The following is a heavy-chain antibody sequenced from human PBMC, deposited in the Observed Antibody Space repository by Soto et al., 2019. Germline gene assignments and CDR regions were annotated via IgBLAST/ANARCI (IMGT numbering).Heavy chain of an antibody. CDR2: TYYRSSWYN. CDR3: VRLVVGTAAY. V-gene: IGHV6-1*01. Sequence: PSQTLSLTCAISGYSVSSNSAAWNWIRRSPSRGLECLGRTYYRSSWYNDYAVSVKSRITINPDPSKNQFSLQLNSVTPEDTAMYYCVRLVVGTAAYWGRGTMVTFSS. J-gene: IGHJ4*02. CDR1: GYSVSSNSAA. D-gene: IGHD1-26*01.